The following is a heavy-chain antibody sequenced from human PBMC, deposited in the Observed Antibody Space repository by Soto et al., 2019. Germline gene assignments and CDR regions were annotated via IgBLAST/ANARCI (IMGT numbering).Heavy chain of an antibody. CDR3: AKRQYYYGSGSYYNLGGNYYYGMDV. D-gene: IGHD3-10*01. V-gene: IGHV1-69*13. Sequence: ASVKVSCKASGGTFSSYAISWVRQAPGQGLEWMGGIIPIFGTANYAQKFQGRVTITADESTSTAYMELSSLRSEDTAVYYCAKRQYYYGSGSYYNLGGNYYYGMDVWGQGTTVTV. CDR2: IIPIFGTA. J-gene: IGHJ6*02. CDR1: GGTFSSYA.